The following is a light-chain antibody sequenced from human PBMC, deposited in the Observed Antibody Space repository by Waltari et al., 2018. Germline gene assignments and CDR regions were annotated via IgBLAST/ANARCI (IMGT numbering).Light chain of an antibody. CDR2: GAS. CDR1: PSVSSRY. Sequence: EIVLTQSPGTLSLSPGERATLSCSASPSVSSRYLAWYEQKPGQAPRPLIYGASSRATGIPDRCSGSGSGTDFTLTISRLEPEDFAVYYCQQYGSSPPYTFGQGTKLEIK. CDR3: QQYGSSPPYT. V-gene: IGKV3-20*01. J-gene: IGKJ2*01.